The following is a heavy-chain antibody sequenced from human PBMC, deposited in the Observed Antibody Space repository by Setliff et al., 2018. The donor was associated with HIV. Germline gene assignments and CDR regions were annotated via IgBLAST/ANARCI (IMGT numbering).Heavy chain of an antibody. D-gene: IGHD2-21*01. CDR3: ARGPVSDNSARPYYFDY. V-gene: IGHV1-69*13. CDR2: IIPMFGTA. CDR1: GYTFTTYG. Sequence: SVKVSCKASGYTFTTYGLTWVRQAPGQGLEWMGGIIPMFGTANYEQKFQGRFTITADESTSTAYMELSSLRSEDTAVYFCARGPVSDNSARPYYFDYWGQGTLVTVSS. J-gene: IGHJ4*02.